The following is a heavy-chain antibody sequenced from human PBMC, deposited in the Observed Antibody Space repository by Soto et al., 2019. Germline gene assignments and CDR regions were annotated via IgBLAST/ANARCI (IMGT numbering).Heavy chain of an antibody. CDR3: ARYRREAVAGYTLDN. J-gene: IGHJ4*02. V-gene: IGHV4-59*01. Sequence: SETLSLTCTVSGGSISSNYCTWIRQPPGKGLEWIGYVYNSGGTNYNPSLKSRVTISEDTSKSQFSLKVNSMTAADTAVYYCARYRREAVAGYTLDNWGQGILVTVSS. D-gene: IGHD6-13*01. CDR1: GGSISSNY. CDR2: VYNSGGT.